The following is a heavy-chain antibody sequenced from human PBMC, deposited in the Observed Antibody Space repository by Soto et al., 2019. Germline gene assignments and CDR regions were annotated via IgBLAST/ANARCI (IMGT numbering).Heavy chain of an antibody. D-gene: IGHD6-19*01. CDR3: AREGTAVAGAGFDY. CDR1: GGSISSYY. CDR2: IYYSGST. Sequence: SETLCLTCTVSGGSISSYYWSWIRQPPGKGLEWIGYIYYSGSTNYNPSLKSRVTISVDTSKNQFSLKLSSVTAADTAVYYCAREGTAVAGAGFDYWGQGTLVTVSS. V-gene: IGHV4-59*01. J-gene: IGHJ4*02.